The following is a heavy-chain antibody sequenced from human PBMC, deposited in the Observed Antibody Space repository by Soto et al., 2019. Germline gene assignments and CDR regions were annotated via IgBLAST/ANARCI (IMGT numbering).Heavy chain of an antibody. D-gene: IGHD2-15*01. J-gene: IGHJ4*02. V-gene: IGHV1-3*05. CDR1: GYTFTRYA. Sequence: QVQLVQSGAEEKKPGASVKVSCKAYGYTFTRYAMHWARQAPGQRLEWMGWINVGNGNTKYSQKFQGRVTITRDTSASTAYMELSSLRSEDTAVYYCARDGVVVAATLGTPHFDYWGQGTLVTVSS. CDR3: ARDGVVVAATLGTPHFDY. CDR2: INVGNGNT.